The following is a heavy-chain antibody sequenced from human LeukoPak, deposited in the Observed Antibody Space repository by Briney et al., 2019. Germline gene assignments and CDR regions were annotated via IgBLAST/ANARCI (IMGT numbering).Heavy chain of an antibody. CDR2: IYYSGTT. CDR1: GGSISSSSYY. CDR3: ARAGSSWYYYYYMDV. J-gene: IGHJ6*03. D-gene: IGHD6-13*01. Sequence: SETLSLTCTVSGGSISSSSYYWGWIRQPPGKGLEWIGSIYYSGTTYYTPSLKSRVTISVDTSKNQFSLKLSSVTAADTAVYYCARAGSSWYYYYYMDVWGKGTTVTISS. V-gene: IGHV4-39*07.